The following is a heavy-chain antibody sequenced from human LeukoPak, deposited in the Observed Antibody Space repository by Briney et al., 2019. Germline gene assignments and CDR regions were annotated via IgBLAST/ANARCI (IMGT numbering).Heavy chain of an antibody. CDR3: ARNPTMIGAFDI. CDR1: GYTFTNFY. J-gene: IGHJ3*02. CDR2: VNPSGGST. D-gene: IGHD3-22*01. Sequence: GASVKVSCKASGYTFTNFYMHWVRQAPGQGLEWMGIVNPSGGSTSYAQNFQGRLTMTRDTSTSTVYMELSSLRSEDTAVYYCARNPTMIGAFDIWGQGTMVTVSS. V-gene: IGHV1-46*01.